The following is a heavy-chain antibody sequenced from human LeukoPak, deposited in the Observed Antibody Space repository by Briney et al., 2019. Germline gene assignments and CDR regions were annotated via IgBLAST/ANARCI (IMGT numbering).Heavy chain of an antibody. Sequence: GGSLRLSCAASGFTFNSYAMSWVRQAPGKGLEWVAVISGSDGGTYYADSVKGRFTISRDNSKNTLYLQMNSLRAEDTAVYYCAKGGINGFAPWAKGPRFPVS. CDR3: AKGGINGFAP. J-gene: IGHJ5*02. CDR1: GFTFNSYA. V-gene: IGHV3-23*01. D-gene: IGHD6-13*01. CDR2: ISGSDGGT.